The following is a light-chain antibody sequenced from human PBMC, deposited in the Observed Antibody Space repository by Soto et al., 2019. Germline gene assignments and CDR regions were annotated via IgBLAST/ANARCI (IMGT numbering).Light chain of an antibody. CDR2: DAS. CDR1: ESIATW. CDR3: QQYGTYLWT. J-gene: IGKJ1*01. V-gene: IGKV1-5*01. Sequence: DVHMTQSPSTLSASVGDRVTITCRASESIATWLAWYQQKPGQAPKLLIYDASRLESGVPSRFSGGGSGTEFTLTISSLQPDDFATYYCQQYGTYLWTFGQGTRVEIK.